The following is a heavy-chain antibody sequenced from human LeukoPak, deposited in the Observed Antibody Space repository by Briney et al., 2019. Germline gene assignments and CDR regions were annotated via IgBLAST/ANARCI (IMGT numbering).Heavy chain of an antibody. CDR2: ISSSSSYI. J-gene: IGHJ4*02. V-gene: IGHV3-21*01. CDR3: ARGEPGKIAATDLDY. CDR1: GFTFSTYN. Sequence: PGGSLRLSCAASGFTFSTYNMNWVRQAPGKGLEWVSSISSSSSYIYYADSVKGRFTISRDNAENSLYLQMNSLRAEDTAVYYCARGEPGKIAATDLDYWGQGTLVTVSS. D-gene: IGHD6-13*01.